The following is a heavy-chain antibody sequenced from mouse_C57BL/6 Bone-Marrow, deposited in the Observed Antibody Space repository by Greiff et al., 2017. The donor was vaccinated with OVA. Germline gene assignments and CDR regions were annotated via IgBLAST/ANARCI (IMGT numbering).Heavy chain of an antibody. CDR1: GYAFSSSW. Sequence: VKLKQSGPELVKPGASVKISCKASGYAFSSSWMNWVKQRPGKGLEWIGRIYPGDGDTNYNGKFKGKATLTADKSSSTAYMQLSSLTSEDSAVYFCASPDGAYYAMDYWGQGTSVTVSS. CDR2: IYPGDGDT. J-gene: IGHJ4*01. CDR3: ASPDGAYYAMDY. V-gene: IGHV1-82*01. D-gene: IGHD1-1*02.